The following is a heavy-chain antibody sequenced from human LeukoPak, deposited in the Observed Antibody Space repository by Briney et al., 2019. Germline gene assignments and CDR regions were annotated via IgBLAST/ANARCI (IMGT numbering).Heavy chain of an antibody. CDR3: ARVAAAGREFFDY. Sequence: PGGSLRLSCAASGFTVSSNYMSWVRQAPGKGLEWASVIYSGGSTYYADSVKGRFTISRLNSKNTLYLQMNSLRAEDTAVYYCARVAAAGREFFDYWGQGTLVTVSS. D-gene: IGHD6-13*01. J-gene: IGHJ4*02. CDR2: IYSGGST. V-gene: IGHV3-53*04. CDR1: GFTVSSNY.